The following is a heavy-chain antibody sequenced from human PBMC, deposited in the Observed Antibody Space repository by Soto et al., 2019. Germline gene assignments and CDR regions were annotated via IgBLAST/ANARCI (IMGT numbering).Heavy chain of an antibody. J-gene: IGHJ6*02. CDR2: IIPIFGTA. D-gene: IGHD3-16*02. CDR1: GGTCSSYA. V-gene: IGHV1-69*06. Sequence: QVQLVQSGAEVKTPGSSVKVSCKASGGTCSSYAISWVRQAPGQGLEWMGGIIPIFGTANYAQKFQGRVTITADKTTSTAYGGVSSLRSEDTAVYYGARSLRRQLQHYYGRDVLGQGTTVTVSS. CDR3: ARSLRRQLQHYYGRDV.